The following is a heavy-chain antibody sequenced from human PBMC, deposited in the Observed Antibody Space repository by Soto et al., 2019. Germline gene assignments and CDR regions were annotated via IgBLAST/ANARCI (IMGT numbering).Heavy chain of an antibody. Sequence: SETMSLTCTVSGGSINSGDHYWSWIRQPPGKGLEWIGYAYYSGSAYYTPSLKSRVTISFDTSKNQFSLKLTSVTAADTAVYYCARDSIRFSRVDVWGQGTMVTVSS. V-gene: IGHV4-30-4*01. J-gene: IGHJ6*02. D-gene: IGHD2-21*01. CDR1: GGSINSGDHY. CDR3: ARDSIRFSRVDV. CDR2: AYYSGSA.